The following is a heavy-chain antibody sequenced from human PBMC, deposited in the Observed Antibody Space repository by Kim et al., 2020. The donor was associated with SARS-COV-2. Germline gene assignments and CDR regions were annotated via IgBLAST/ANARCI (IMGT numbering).Heavy chain of an antibody. D-gene: IGHD2-8*01. CDR1: GFTFSSYA. CDR2: ISGSGGST. CDR3: AKQPPPRLRDPLRFYYYYYMGV. J-gene: IGHJ6*03. Sequence: GGSLRLSCAASGFTFSSYAMSWVRQAPGKGLEWVSAISGSGGSTYYADSVKGRFTISRDNSKNTLYLQMNSLRAEDTAVYYCAKQPPPRLRDPLRFYYYYYMGVWGKGTTVTVSS. V-gene: IGHV3-23*01.